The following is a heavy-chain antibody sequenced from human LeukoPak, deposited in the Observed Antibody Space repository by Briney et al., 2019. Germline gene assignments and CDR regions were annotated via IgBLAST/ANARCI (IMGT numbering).Heavy chain of an antibody. V-gene: IGHV3-23*01. CDR2: ISNSDGSS. Sequence: GGSLRLSCAASGFAFNSFAMNWVRQAPGKGLEWVSSISNSDGSSHYADFVKGRFTISRDNSKNTLHLQMNSLRAEGTAVYYCAKSLGVGGYTRYKGFDQWGQGTLVTVSS. CDR1: GFAFNSFA. D-gene: IGHD3-16*02. J-gene: IGHJ4*02. CDR3: AKSLGVGGYTRYKGFDQ.